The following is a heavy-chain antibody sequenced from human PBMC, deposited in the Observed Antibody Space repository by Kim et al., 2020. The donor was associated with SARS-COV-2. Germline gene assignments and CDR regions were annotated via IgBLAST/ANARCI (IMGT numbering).Heavy chain of an antibody. V-gene: IGHV4-34*01. CDR1: GGSFSGYY. Sequence: SETLSLTCAVYGGSFSGYYWSWIRQPPGKGLEWIGEINHSGSTNYNPSLKSRVTISVDTSKNQFSLKLSSVTAADTAVYYCARGRTATWIPGTYYYYYGMDVWGQGTTVTVSS. D-gene: IGHD6-25*01. CDR2: INHSGST. CDR3: ARGRTATWIPGTYYYYYGMDV. J-gene: IGHJ6*02.